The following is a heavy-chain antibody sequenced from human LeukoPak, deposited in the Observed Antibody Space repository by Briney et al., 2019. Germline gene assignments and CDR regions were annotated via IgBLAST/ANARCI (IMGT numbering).Heavy chain of an antibody. CDR1: GFTFSDYY. CDR2: MSGSGILI. CDR3: ARDRPKTGGGFDY. D-gene: IGHD3-10*01. V-gene: IGHV3-11*01. J-gene: IGHJ4*02. Sequence: GGSLRLSRTASGFTFSDYYMGWIRQAPGKGLEWLSYMSGSGILIHYADSVKGRFTISRDNAKRSLYLQMNSLRVEDTAVYYLARDRPKTGGGFDYWGQGTLVTVSS.